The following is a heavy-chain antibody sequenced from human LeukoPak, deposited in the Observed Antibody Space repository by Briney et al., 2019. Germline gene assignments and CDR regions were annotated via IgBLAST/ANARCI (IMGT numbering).Heavy chain of an antibody. J-gene: IGHJ3*02. CDR2: IYYSGNA. V-gene: IGHV4-39*01. CDR3: ARSRITMIVVVPVAFDI. CDR1: GGSISSSSYY. Sequence: PSETLSLTCTVSGGSISSSSYYWGWIRQPPGKGLEWIGSIYYSGNAYYNPSLKSRVTISVDTSKNQFSLKLSSVTAADTAVYHCARSRITMIVVVPVAFDIWGQGTMVTVSS. D-gene: IGHD3-22*01.